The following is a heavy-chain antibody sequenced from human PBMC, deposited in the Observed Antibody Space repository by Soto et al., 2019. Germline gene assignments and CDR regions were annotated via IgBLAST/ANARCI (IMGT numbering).Heavy chain of an antibody. Sequence: GESLKISCKGSGYSFTSYWIGWVRQMPGKGLEWMGIIYPGDSDTRYSPSFQGQVTISADKSISTAYLQWSSLKASDTAMYYCARHGYSSHTYYYYMDVWGKGTTVTVSS. J-gene: IGHJ6*03. D-gene: IGHD5-18*01. V-gene: IGHV5-51*01. CDR3: ARHGYSSHTYYYYMDV. CDR2: IYPGDSDT. CDR1: GYSFTSYW.